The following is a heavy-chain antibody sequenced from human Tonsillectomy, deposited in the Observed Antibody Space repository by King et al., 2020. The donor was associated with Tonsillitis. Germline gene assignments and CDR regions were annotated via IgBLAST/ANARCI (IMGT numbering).Heavy chain of an antibody. V-gene: IGHV3-66*01. CDR2: IYSGGST. D-gene: IGHD1-14*01. CDR3: ARKFRTADPFDY. J-gene: IGHJ4*02. CDR1: GFTVSSNY. Sequence: VQLVESGGGLVQPGGSLRLSCAASGFTVSSNYMSGVRQAPGKGREWVSIIYSGGSTYYADSVKGRFNIPRDNPKNTLYLQMNSLRAEDTAVYYCARKFRTADPFDYWGQGTLVTVSS.